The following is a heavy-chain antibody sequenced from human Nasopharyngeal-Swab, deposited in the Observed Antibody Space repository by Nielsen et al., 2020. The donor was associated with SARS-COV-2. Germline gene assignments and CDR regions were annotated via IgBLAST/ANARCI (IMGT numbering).Heavy chain of an antibody. CDR1: GFTVSSNY. D-gene: IGHD1-26*01. CDR3: ARLRWELLPDAFDI. CDR2: IYSGGSI. Sequence: GESLKISCAASGFTVSSNYMSWVRQAPGKGLEWVSVIYSGGSIYYADSVKGRFTISRDNSKNTLYLQMNSLRAEDTAVYYCARLRWELLPDAFDIWGQGTMVTVSS. V-gene: IGHV3-66*01. J-gene: IGHJ3*02.